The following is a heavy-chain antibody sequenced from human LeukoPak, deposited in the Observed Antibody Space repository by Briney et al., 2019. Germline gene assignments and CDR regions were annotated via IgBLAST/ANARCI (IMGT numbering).Heavy chain of an antibody. Sequence: PGGSLRLSCAASGFTFSNYWMDWVRQAPGKGLEWVAKIKQDGSRKDYVDSVKGRFTISRDNAKNSLYLEMSSLRVEDTGVYYCAKENGEYCSSTSCWIDYWGQGTLVTVSS. V-gene: IGHV3-7*01. CDR2: IKQDGSRK. J-gene: IGHJ4*02. D-gene: IGHD2-2*01. CDR1: GFTFSNYW. CDR3: AKENGEYCSSTSCWIDY.